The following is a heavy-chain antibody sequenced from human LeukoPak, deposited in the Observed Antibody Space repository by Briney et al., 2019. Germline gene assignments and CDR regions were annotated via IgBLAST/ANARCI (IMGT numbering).Heavy chain of an antibody. D-gene: IGHD6-13*01. CDR2: INPSGGST. CDR3: ARSVRAAADPFDY. Sequence: ASAKVSCKASGYTFTSYYMHWVRQAPGQGLEWMGIINPSGGSTSYAQKFQGRVTMTRDMSTSTVYMELSSLRSEDTAVYYCARSVRAAADPFDYWGQGTLVTVSS. V-gene: IGHV1-46*01. CDR1: GYTFTSYY. J-gene: IGHJ4*02.